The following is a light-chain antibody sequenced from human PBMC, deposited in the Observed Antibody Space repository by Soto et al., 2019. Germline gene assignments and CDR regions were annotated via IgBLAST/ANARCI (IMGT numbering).Light chain of an antibody. CDR2: GAL. J-gene: IGKJ4*01. CDR3: QQYDTSPLT. Sequence: EIVLTQSPGTLSLSPGAIATLSFSASQTVISRFLAWYQQKPGQAPRLLIYGALSRATGIPDRFSGSGSGTDFTLTISRLEPEDFALYYCQQYDTSPLTFGGGTKVDIK. CDR1: QTVISRF. V-gene: IGKV3-20*01.